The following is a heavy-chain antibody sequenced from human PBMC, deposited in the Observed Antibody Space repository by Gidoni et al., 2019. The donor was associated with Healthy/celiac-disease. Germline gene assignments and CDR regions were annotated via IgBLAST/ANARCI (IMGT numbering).Heavy chain of an antibody. CDR2: INHSGST. CDR1: GGSFSGSS. CDR3: ARGQGITMVRGVIPLSFDY. Sequence: QVQLQQWGAGLLKPSETLSLTCAVYGGSFSGSSWSWLRQPPGKGLEWIGEINHSGSTNYNPSLKRRVTISVDTSKNQFSLKLSSVTAADTAVYYCARGQGITMVRGVIPLSFDYWGQGTLVTVSS. J-gene: IGHJ4*02. D-gene: IGHD3-10*01. V-gene: IGHV4-34*01.